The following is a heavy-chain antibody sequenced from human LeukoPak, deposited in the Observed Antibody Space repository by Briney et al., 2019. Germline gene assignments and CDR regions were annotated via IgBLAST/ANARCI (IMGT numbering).Heavy chain of an antibody. D-gene: IGHD6-13*01. J-gene: IGHJ3*02. V-gene: IGHV1-46*01. CDR3: ARGWSHNAFDI. CDR2: INPSGGST. Sequence: GASVKVSCKASGYTFTSYYMHWVRQAPGQGLEWMGIINPSGGSTSYAQKFQGRVTITADKSTSTAYMELSSLRSEDTAVYYCARGWSHNAFDIWGQGTMVTVSS. CDR1: GYTFTSYY.